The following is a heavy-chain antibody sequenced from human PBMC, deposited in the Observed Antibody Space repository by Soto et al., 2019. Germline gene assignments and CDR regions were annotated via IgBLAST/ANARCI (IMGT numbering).Heavy chain of an antibody. Sequence: EVQLVESGGGLVQPGGSLRLSCAASGFTFSSYSMNWVRQAPGKGLEWVSYISSSSSTIYYADSVKGRFTISRDNAKNSLYLHMNSLRDEDTAVYYCARVLDYDFWSGYSSEYFQHWGQGTLVTVSS. CDR2: ISSSSSTI. CDR3: ARVLDYDFWSGYSSEYFQH. CDR1: GFTFSSYS. D-gene: IGHD3-3*01. V-gene: IGHV3-48*02. J-gene: IGHJ1*01.